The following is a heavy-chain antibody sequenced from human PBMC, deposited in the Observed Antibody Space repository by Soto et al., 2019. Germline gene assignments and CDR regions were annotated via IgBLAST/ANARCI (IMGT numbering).Heavy chain of an antibody. CDR2: IRQEGSEK. D-gene: IGHD2-2*01. J-gene: IGHJ4*02. Sequence: PGGSLRLSCVASGFTFSSNWMTRFRQAPGKGLERVGNIRQEGSEKNYVDSVKGRFTISRDNAKNSLYLQISSRRAEDTAVYYCARGIVVARGASYFHCWCLGPQVRVSS. V-gene: IGHV3-7*04. CDR3: ARGIVVARGASYFHC. CDR1: GFTFSSNW.